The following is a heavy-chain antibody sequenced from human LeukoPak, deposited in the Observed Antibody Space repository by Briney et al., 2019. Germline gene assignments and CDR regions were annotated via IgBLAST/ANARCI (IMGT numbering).Heavy chain of an antibody. V-gene: IGHV4-59*12. CDR2: IYHSGST. CDR1: GGSIRSYY. CDR3: ARGGDYYDSISDY. D-gene: IGHD3-22*01. Sequence: SETLSLTCTVSGGSIRSYYWSWIRQPPGKGLEWIGYIYHSGSTYYNPSLKSRVTISVDRSKNQFSLKLSSVTAADTAVYYCARGGDYYDSISDYWGQGTLVTVSS. J-gene: IGHJ4*02.